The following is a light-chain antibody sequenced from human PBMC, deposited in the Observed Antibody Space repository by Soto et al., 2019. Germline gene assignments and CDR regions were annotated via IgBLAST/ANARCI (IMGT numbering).Light chain of an antibody. V-gene: IGLV1-40*01. CDR1: SSNIGAGYD. J-gene: IGLJ2*01. CDR3: QSYDSSLSAL. Sequence: QSVLTQPPSVSGAPGQRVTISCTGSSSNIGAGYDVHWYHQLLGTAPKLLIYGNSNRPSGVPDRFSGSKSGTSASLAITGLQAEDEADYYCQSYDSSLSALFGGGTKLTVL. CDR2: GNS.